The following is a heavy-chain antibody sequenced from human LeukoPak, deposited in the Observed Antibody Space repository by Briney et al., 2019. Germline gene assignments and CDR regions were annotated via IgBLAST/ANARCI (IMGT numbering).Heavy chain of an antibody. J-gene: IGHJ3*02. CDR3: ARQGVVISLRAFDI. V-gene: IGHV4-31*03. D-gene: IGHD3-3*01. CDR2: IYYSGST. CDR1: GGSISSGGYY. Sequence: SQTLSLTCTVSGGSISSGGYYWSWIRQHPGKGLERIGYIYYSGSTYYNPSLKSRVTISVDTSKNQFSLKLSSVTAADTAVYYCARQGVVISLRAFDIWGQGTMVTVSS.